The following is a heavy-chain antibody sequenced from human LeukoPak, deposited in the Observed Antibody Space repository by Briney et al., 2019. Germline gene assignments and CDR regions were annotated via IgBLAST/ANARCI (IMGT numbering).Heavy chain of an antibody. CDR3: ATSYYYYYMDV. CDR1: GFTFSSYW. V-gene: IGHV3-74*01. CDR2: IKSDGSST. Sequence: PGGSLRLSCAASGFTFSSYWMHWVRQAPGKGLVWVSRIKSDGSSTSYADSVKGRFTISRDNAKNSLYLQMNSLRAEDTAVYYCATSYYYYYMDVWGKGTTVTISS. J-gene: IGHJ6*03.